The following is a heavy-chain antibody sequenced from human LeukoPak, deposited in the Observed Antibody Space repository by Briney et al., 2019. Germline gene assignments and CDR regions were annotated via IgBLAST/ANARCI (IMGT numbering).Heavy chain of an antibody. V-gene: IGHV3-23*01. D-gene: IGHD3-22*01. CDR1: GFTFADYA. CDR2: ISGTSGST. J-gene: IGHJ4*02. Sequence: GGSLRLSCAASGFTFADYAMDWVRQAPGKGLEWVSAISGTSGSTYYADSVKGRFTISRDNSKNTLYLQMNSLRAEDTAVYYCARVLNYYDSTGYYFSYWGQGTLVTVSS. CDR3: ARVLNYYDSTGYYFSY.